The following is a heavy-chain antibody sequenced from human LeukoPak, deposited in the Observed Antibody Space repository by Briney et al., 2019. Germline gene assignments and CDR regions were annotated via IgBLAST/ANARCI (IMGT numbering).Heavy chain of an antibody. J-gene: IGHJ4*02. CDR1: GFTFSSYG. Sequence: GRSLRLSCAASGFTFSSYGMHWVRQAPGKGLEWVAVISYYADSVKGRFTISRDNSKNTLYLQMNSLRAEDTAVYYCALRGGEFGYWGQGTLVTVSS. D-gene: IGHD3-16*01. CDR2: IS. V-gene: IGHV3-30*03. CDR3: ALRGGEFGY.